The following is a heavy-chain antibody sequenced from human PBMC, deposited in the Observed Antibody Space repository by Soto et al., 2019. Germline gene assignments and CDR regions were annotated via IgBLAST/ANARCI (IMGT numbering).Heavy chain of an antibody. CDR2: ISAYNGNT. CDR1: GYTFTSYG. CDR3: ARGRGPYCGGDCYPNWFDP. D-gene: IGHD2-21*02. V-gene: IGHV1-18*04. J-gene: IGHJ5*02. Sequence: GASVKVSCKASGYTFTSYGISWVRQAPGQGLEWMGWISAYNGNTNYAQKLQGRVTMTTDTSTSTAYIELRSLRSDDTAVYYCARGRGPYCGGDCYPNWFDPWGQGTLVTVSS.